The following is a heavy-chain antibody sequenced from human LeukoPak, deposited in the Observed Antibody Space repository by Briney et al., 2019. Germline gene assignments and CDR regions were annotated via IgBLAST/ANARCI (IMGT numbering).Heavy chain of an antibody. V-gene: IGHV4-4*07. J-gene: IGHJ5*02. CDR3: AREVAAAAFLNWFDP. D-gene: IGHD6-13*01. CDR2: IYTSGST. Sequence: PSETLSLTCTVSGGSISSYYWSWIRQPAGKGLEWIGRIYTSGSTNYNPSLKSRVTMSVDTSKNQFSLKLSSVTAADTAVYYCAREVAAAAFLNWFDPWGQGTLVTVSS. CDR1: GGSISSYY.